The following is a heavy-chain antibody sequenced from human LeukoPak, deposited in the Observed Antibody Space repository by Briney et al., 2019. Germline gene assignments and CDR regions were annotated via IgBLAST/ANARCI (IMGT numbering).Heavy chain of an antibody. CDR1: GGSFSGYY. J-gene: IGHJ6*03. CDR3: ARVSVPYYYYYMDV. Sequence: PSETLSLTCAVYGGSFSGYYWSWIRQPPGKGLEWIGEINHSGSTNYNPSLKSRVTISVDTSKNQFSLKLSSVTAADTAVYYCARVSVPYYYYYMDVWGKGTTVTVSS. D-gene: IGHD5/OR15-5a*01. V-gene: IGHV4-34*01. CDR2: INHSGST.